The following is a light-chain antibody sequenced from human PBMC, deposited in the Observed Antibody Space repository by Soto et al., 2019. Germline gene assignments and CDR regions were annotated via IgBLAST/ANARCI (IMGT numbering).Light chain of an antibody. CDR1: QSVSSSY. CDR3: QQYGSSPLYT. J-gene: IGKJ2*01. CDR2: GAS. V-gene: IGKV3-20*01. Sequence: EIVLTQSPGTLSLSPGERATLSCRASQSVSSSYLAWYQQKPGQAPRLLIYGASSRPTGIPEGFSGGRSGTAFSLTISRLEPEDFAVYYCQQYGSSPLYTFGQGTKLEIK.